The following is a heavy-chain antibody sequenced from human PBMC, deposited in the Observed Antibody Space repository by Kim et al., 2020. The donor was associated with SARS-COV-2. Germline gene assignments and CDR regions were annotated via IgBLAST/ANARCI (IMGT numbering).Heavy chain of an antibody. D-gene: IGHD3-10*01. Sequence: SETLSLTCTVSGVSISSANYYWSWIRQPAGKGLEWIVRIYSSGNTNYNSSLESRLTISADTSKNQFSLRLSSVTATDTAVYYCARAPLPYDSGSYPFDYWGQGTLVTVSS. CDR2: IYSSGNT. V-gene: IGHV4-61*02. CDR1: GVSISSANYY. J-gene: IGHJ4*02. CDR3: ARAPLPYDSGSYPFDY.